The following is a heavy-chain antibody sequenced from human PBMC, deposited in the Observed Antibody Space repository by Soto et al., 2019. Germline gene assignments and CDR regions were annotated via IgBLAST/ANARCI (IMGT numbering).Heavy chain of an antibody. CDR3: ASISGSGAFDI. Sequence: TSETLSLTCTVSGGSISSGGYYWSWIRQHPGKGLEWIGYIYYSGSTYYNPSPKSRVTISVDTSKNQFSLKLSSVTAADTAVYYCASISGSGAFDIWGQGTMVTVSS. J-gene: IGHJ3*02. CDR1: GGSISSGGYY. D-gene: IGHD3-10*01. V-gene: IGHV4-31*03. CDR2: IYYSGST.